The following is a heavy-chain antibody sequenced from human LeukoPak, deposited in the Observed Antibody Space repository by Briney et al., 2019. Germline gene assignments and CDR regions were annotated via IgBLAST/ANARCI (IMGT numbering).Heavy chain of an antibody. V-gene: IGHV3-30*03. Sequence: GRSLRLSCAASGCTFSSYGMHWVRQAPGKGLEWVAVISYDGSNKYYADSVKGRFTISRDNSKNTLYLQMNSLRAEDTAVYYCASPLRGYCSSTSCYSLWGQGTLVTVSS. D-gene: IGHD2-2*01. CDR2: ISYDGSNK. CDR3: ASPLRGYCSSTSCYSL. CDR1: GCTFSSYG. J-gene: IGHJ4*02.